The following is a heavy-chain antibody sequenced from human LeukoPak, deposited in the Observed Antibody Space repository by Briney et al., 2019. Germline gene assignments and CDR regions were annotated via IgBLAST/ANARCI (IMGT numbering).Heavy chain of an antibody. CDR1: GYTFTSYG. CDR2: ISTDDDRR. J-gene: IGHJ5*02. D-gene: IGHD2-2*01. V-gene: IGHV1-18*01. CDR3: ARGRLVLVPRAYDFGVFYWSDP. Sequence: ASVKVSCTASGYTFTSYGISWLRQVPGQGLEWLGWISTDDDRRSYAHKFQDRVTMTTDTSTSTAYMELRSLTSDDTAMYYCARGRLVLVPRAYDFGVFYWSDPWGQGTLVTVSS.